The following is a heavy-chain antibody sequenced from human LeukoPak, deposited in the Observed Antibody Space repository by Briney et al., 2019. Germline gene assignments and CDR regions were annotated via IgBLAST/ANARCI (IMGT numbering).Heavy chain of an antibody. CDR3: ARALYNRGWYPDYFDS. CDR1: GFTFDDYA. J-gene: IGHJ4*02. CDR2: ISWNSGSI. Sequence: GRSLRLSCAASGFTFDDYAMHWVRQAPGKGLEWVSGISWNSGSIGYADSVKGRFTISRDNAKNSLYLQMSSLRAEDTAIYYCARALYNRGWYPDYFDSWGQGTLVTVSA. D-gene: IGHD6-19*01. V-gene: IGHV3-9*01.